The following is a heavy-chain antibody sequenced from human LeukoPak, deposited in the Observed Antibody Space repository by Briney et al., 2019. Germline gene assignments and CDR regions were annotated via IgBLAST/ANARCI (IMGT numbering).Heavy chain of an antibody. V-gene: IGHV3-9*01. CDR2: ISWNSGSI. CDR1: GFTFDDYA. D-gene: IGHD3-9*01. CDR3: AREYYDILTGPIPGDY. J-gene: IGHJ4*02. Sequence: TGGSLRLSCAASGFTFDDYAMHWVRQAPGKGLEWVSGISWNSGSIGYADSVKGRFTISRDNAKNSLYLQMNSLRAEDTAVYYCAREYYDILTGPIPGDYWGQGTLVTVSS.